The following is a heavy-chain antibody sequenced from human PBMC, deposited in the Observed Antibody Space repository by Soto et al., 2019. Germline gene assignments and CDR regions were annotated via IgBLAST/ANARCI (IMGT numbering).Heavy chain of an antibody. CDR3: ARVGYSSSNWFDP. V-gene: IGHV1-18*01. CDR2: ISAYNGNT. J-gene: IGHJ5*02. CDR1: GYTFTSYG. D-gene: IGHD6-13*01. Sequence: QVQLVQSGAEVKKPGASVKVSCKASGYTFTSYGISWVRQAPGQGLEWMGWISAYNGNTNYAQKRQGRVTMTTDTSTSTGYRELRSLRSDDTDVYYCARVGYSSSNWFDPWGQGTLVTVSS.